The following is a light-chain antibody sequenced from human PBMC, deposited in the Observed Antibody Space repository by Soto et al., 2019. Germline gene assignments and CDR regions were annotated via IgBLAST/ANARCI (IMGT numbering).Light chain of an antibody. CDR3: QVWDNVDDHIYV. Sequence: SYELTQPPSVSVAPGQTATISCGENNIDSRTVHWYQQKPGQAPLLVVYDNSFRPSGIPNRFSGSNYGNTATRTISRVEAGDEADYYCQVWDNVDDHIYVFGTGTKVT. CDR2: DNS. J-gene: IGLJ1*01. V-gene: IGLV3-21*02. CDR1: NIDSRT.